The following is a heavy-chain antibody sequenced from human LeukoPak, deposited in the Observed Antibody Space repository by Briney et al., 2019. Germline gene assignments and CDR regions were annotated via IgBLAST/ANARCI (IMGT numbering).Heavy chain of an antibody. Sequence: GGSLRLSCSASGFTFSSYAMHWVRQAPGKGLEYVSAISSNGGSTYYADSVKGRFTISRDNSKNTLYLQMNSLRAEDTAVYCCAKGSRLPDLDYWGQGTLVTVSS. D-gene: IGHD1-14*01. J-gene: IGHJ4*02. CDR2: ISSNGGST. V-gene: IGHV3-64*04. CDR1: GFTFSSYA. CDR3: AKGSRLPDLDY.